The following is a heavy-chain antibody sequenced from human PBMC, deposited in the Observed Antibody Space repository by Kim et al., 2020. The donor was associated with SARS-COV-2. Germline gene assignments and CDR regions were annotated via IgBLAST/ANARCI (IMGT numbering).Heavy chain of an antibody. V-gene: IGHV3-7*01. J-gene: IGHJ4*02. CDR3: ARATGDY. D-gene: IGHD3-10*01. Sequence: GDSGKGRFTISRDNAKNSLHLQMNSPRVEDTAVYYCARATGDYWGQGTLVTVSS.